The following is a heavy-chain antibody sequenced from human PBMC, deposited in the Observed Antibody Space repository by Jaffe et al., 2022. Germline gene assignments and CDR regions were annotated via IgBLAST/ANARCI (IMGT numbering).Heavy chain of an antibody. CDR2: ISWDGGST. V-gene: IGHV3-43D*04. D-gene: IGHD3-22*01. CDR3: AKDMGYYDSSHIAAIGGFDY. Sequence: EVQLVESGGVVVQPGGSLRLSCAASGFTFDDYAMHWVRQAPGKGLEWVSLISWDGGSTYYADSVKGRFTISRDNSKNSLYLQMNSLRAEDTALYYCAKDMGYYDSSHIAAIGGFDYWGQGTLVTVSS. J-gene: IGHJ4*02. CDR1: GFTFDDYA.